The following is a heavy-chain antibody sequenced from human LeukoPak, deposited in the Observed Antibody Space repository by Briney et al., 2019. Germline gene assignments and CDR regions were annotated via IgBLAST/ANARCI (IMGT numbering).Heavy chain of an antibody. V-gene: IGHV3-15*01. CDR2: IRSTPDGGTT. J-gene: IGHJ4*02. CDR3: TAGGYSGYSD. D-gene: IGHD5-12*01. Sequence: PGGSLRLSCAASGFTFSNAWMSWVRQAPGKGLEWVGRIRSTPDGGTTNYAAPVKGRFTISRDDSKSTLYLEMNSLKIEDTAVYYRTAGGYSGYSDWGQGTLVTVSS. CDR1: GFTFSNAW.